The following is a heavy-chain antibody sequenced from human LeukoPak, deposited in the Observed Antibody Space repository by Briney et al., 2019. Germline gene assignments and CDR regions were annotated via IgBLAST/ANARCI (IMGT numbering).Heavy chain of an antibody. J-gene: IGHJ4*02. Sequence: SVKVSCKASGYTFTSYDMHWVRQAPGQGLEWMGGIIPIFGTANYAQKFQGRVTISTDESTSTAYMELSSLRSEDTAVYYCARGIKSFDYWGQGTLVTVSS. CDR2: IIPIFGTA. D-gene: IGHD3-16*01. V-gene: IGHV1-69*05. CDR3: ARGIKSFDY. CDR1: GYTFTSYD.